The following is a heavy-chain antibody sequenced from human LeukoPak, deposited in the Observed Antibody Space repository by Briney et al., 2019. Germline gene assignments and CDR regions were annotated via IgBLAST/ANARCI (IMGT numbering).Heavy chain of an antibody. V-gene: IGHV4-39*01. CDR2: IYYSGST. CDR3: ARQRYDILTGYLDYFDY. CDR1: GGSISSSSYY. J-gene: IGHJ4*02. Sequence: SETLSLTCTVSGGSISSSSYYWGWIRQPPGKGLEWIGSIYYSGSTYYNPSLKSRVTISVDTSKNQFSLKLSSVTAADTAVYYRARQRYDILTGYLDYFDYWGQGTLVTVSS. D-gene: IGHD3-9*01.